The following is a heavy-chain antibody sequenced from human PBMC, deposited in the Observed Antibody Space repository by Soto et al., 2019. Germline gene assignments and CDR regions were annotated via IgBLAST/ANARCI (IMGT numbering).Heavy chain of an antibody. J-gene: IGHJ4*02. CDR2: IYHSGST. CDR3: ARENQSCSGGSCYSDIDY. CDR1: GGSVSGGGYS. D-gene: IGHD2-15*01. V-gene: IGHV4-30-2*01. Sequence: SETLSLTCAVSGGSVSGGGYSWSWIRQPPGKGLEWIGYIYHSGSTYYSPSLKSRVTISVDRSKNQFSLKLTSVIAADTAVYYCARENQSCSGGSCYSDIDYWGQGTLVTVSS.